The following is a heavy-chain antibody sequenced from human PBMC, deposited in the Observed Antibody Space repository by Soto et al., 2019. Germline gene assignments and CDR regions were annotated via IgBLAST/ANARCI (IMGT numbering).Heavy chain of an antibody. V-gene: IGHV4-59*01. CDR3: ARTYGRNFDY. CDR1: GGSISSYY. CDR2: IYYSGST. Sequence: QVQLQASGPGLVKPSETLSLTCTVSGGSISSYYWSWIRQPPGKGLEWIGYIYYSGSTNYNPSLKSRVTISVATSKTQFSLKLSSVTAADTALYYCARTYGRNFDYWGQGTLVTVSS. J-gene: IGHJ4*02. D-gene: IGHD3-10*01.